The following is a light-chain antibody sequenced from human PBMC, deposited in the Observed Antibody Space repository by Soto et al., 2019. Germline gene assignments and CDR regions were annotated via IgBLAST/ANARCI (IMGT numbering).Light chain of an antibody. CDR2: GAS. J-gene: IGKJ3*01. V-gene: IGKV1-33*01. CDR1: HDIRKY. Sequence: DIQMTQSPSSLSASVGDRVTITCQASHDIRKYLSWYQQKPGKAPKLLIYGASYLETGVPSRFSGSGYGTELTFTISSLQPEDIATYYCQHYDHLPPFTFGPGTKVAIK. CDR3: QHYDHLPPFT.